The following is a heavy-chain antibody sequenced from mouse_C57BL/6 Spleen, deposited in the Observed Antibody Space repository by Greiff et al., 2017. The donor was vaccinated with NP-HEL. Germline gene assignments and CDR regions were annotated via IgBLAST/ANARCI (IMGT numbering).Heavy chain of an antibody. J-gene: IGHJ2*01. D-gene: IGHD2-5*01. CDR2: IYPGDGDT. CDR3: ARSYSNQYYFDY. Sequence: QVQLQQSGAELVKPGASVKISCKASGYAFSSYWMNWVKQRPGKGLEWIGQIYPGDGDTNYNGKFKGKATLTADKSSSTAYMQLSSLTSEDSAVYYCARSYSNQYYFDYWGKGTTLTVSS. V-gene: IGHV1-80*01. CDR1: GYAFSSYW.